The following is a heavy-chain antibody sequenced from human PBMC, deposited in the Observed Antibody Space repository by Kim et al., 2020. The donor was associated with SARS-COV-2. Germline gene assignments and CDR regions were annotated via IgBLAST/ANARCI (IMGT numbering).Heavy chain of an antibody. CDR3: ARIIGGGSSWYLGSYYYYYYGMDV. J-gene: IGHJ6*02. V-gene: IGHV2-70*01. CDR1: GFSLSTSGMC. CDR2: IDWDDDK. D-gene: IGHD6-13*01. Sequence: SGPTLVNPTQTLTLTCTFSGFSLSTSGMCVSWIRQPPGKALEWLALIDWDDDKYYSTSLKTRLTISKDTSKNQVVLTMTNMDPVDTATYYCARIIGGGSSWYLGSYYYYYYGMDVWGQGTTVTVSS.